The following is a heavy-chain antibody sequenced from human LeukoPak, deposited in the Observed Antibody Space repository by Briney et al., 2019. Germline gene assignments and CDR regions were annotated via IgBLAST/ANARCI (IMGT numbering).Heavy chain of an antibody. CDR1: GGSISSYY. J-gene: IGHJ5*02. Sequence: KPSETLSLTCTVSGGSISSYYWSWIRQPAGKGLEWIGRIYTSGSTNYNPSLKSRVTMSVDTSKNQFSLKLSSVTAADTAVYYCARELMVAATFDWFDPWGQGTLVTASS. D-gene: IGHD2-15*01. V-gene: IGHV4-4*07. CDR2: IYTSGST. CDR3: ARELMVAATFDWFDP.